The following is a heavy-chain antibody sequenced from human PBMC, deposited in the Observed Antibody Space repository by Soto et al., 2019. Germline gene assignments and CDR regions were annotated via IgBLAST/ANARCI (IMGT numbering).Heavy chain of an antibody. J-gene: IGHJ4*02. CDR1: GDSIRCYHYN. CDR3: ASGSSSGRTQF. D-gene: IGHD6-25*01. Sequence: KPSETLSLTCTVSGDSIRCYHYNWGWMRQAQGQGRVGGGHTYNGGGNTYYNPSLKSRVTISVDTSKNQFFMRLNSATATDTAVYFCASGSSSGRTQFWGRGTLVTVSS. V-gene: IGHV4-39*01. CDR2: TYNGGGNT.